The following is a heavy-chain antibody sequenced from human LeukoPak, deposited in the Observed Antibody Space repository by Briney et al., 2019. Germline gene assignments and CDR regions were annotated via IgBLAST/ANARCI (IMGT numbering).Heavy chain of an antibody. D-gene: IGHD3-3*02. Sequence: SETLSLTCTVSGGPISSYYWSWIRQPPGKGLEWIGYIYYSGSTNYNPSLKSRVTISVDTSKNQFSLKLSSVTAADTAVYYCARSFQVDAFDIWGQGTMVTVSS. CDR3: ARSFQVDAFDI. V-gene: IGHV4-59*08. CDR1: GGPISSYY. CDR2: IYYSGST. J-gene: IGHJ3*02.